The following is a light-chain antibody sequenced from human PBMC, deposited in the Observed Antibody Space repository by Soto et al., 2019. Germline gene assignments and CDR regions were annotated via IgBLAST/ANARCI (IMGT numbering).Light chain of an antibody. Sequence: QSVLTQPPSVSVAPGQRVTISCTGSSSNIGAGYDVHWYQQLPGTAPKLLIYGNSNRPSGVPDRFSGSKSGTSASLAIAGRQAEDEADYYCQSYDGSLSGWVFGGGTKLTVL. CDR2: GNS. CDR1: SSNIGAGYD. J-gene: IGLJ3*02. CDR3: QSYDGSLSGWV. V-gene: IGLV1-40*01.